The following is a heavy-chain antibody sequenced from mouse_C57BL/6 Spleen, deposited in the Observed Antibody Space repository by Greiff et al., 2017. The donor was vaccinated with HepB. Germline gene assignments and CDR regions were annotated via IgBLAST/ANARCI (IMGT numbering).Heavy chain of an antibody. CDR2: ISSGGSYT. CDR3: ARQIYYDYDGYYAMDY. Sequence: EVQVVESGGDLVKPGGSLKLSCAASGFTFSSYGMSWVRQTPDKRLEWVATISSGGSYTYYPDSVKGRFTISRDNAKNTLYLQMSSLKSEDTAMYYCARQIYYDYDGYYAMDYWGQGTSVTVSS. CDR1: GFTFSSYG. D-gene: IGHD2-4*01. V-gene: IGHV5-6*01. J-gene: IGHJ4*01.